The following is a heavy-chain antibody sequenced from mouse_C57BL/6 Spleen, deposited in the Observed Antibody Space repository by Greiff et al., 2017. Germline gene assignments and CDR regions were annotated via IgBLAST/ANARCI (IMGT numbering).Heavy chain of an antibody. CDR2: IWTGGGT. V-gene: IGHV2-9-1*01. CDR3: ARKNYDGSYWYFDV. CDR1: GFSFPSYA. Sequence: QVQLKESGPGLVAPSQSLSIPCTVSGFSFPSYAISWVRQPPGKGLEWLGVIWTGGGTNYNSALKSRLSISKDNSKSQVFLKMNSLQTDDTARYYCARKNYDGSYWYFDVWGTGTTVTVSS. J-gene: IGHJ1*03. D-gene: IGHD1-1*01.